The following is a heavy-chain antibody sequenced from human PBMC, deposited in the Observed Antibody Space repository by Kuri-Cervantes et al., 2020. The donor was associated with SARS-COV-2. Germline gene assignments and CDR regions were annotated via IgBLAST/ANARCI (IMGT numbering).Heavy chain of an antibody. D-gene: IGHD3-3*01. Sequence: SETLSLTCTVSGASMSDPMSHYYWNWIRLTPGKGLEWIGYIFHTGSNSQNPSLKSRVTISLDTSKNQFSLSLNSVTPADTAVYYCASNPNYDFWSGYFDYWGQGTLVTVSS. CDR3: ASNPNYDFWSGYFDY. V-gene: IGHV4-61*01. J-gene: IGHJ4*02. CDR1: GASMSDPMSHYY. CDR2: IFHTGSN.